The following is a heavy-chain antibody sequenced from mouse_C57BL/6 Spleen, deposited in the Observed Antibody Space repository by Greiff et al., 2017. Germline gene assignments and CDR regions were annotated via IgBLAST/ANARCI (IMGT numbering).Heavy chain of an antibody. D-gene: IGHD4-1*01. J-gene: IGHJ2*01. CDR1: GYAFTNYL. V-gene: IGHV1-54*01. Sequence: VQLQQSGAELVRPGTSVKVSCKASGYAFTNYLIEWVKQRPGQGLEWIGVINPGSGGTKYNEKFKGKATLTADKSSSTAYMQLSSLTSEDSAVYFCARGKLGPYYFDYWGQGTTLTVSS. CDR3: ARGKLGPYYFDY. CDR2: INPGSGGT.